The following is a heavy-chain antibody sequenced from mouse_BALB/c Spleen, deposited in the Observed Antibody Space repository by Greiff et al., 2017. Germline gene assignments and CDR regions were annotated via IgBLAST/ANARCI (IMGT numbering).Heavy chain of an antibody. CDR2: IWAGGST. J-gene: IGHJ4*01. V-gene: IGHV2-9*02. Sequence: QVQLQQSGPGLVAPSQSLSITCTVSGFSLTSYGVHWVRQPPGKGLEWLGVIWAGGSTNYNSALMSRLSISKDNSKSQVFLKMNSLQTDDTAMYYCARDPYYGSSYYAMDYWGQGTSVTVSS. D-gene: IGHD1-1*01. CDR1: GFSLTSYG. CDR3: ARDPYYGSSYYAMDY.